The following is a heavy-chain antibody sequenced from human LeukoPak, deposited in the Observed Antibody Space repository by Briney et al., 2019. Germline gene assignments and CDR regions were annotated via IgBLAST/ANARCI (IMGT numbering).Heavy chain of an antibody. CDR2: INPDSGAT. V-gene: IGHV1-2*02. Sequence: ASVKVSCKASGYTFTSYDINWVRQATGQGLEWMGWINPDSGATNYAQKFQGRVTLTRDTSISTAYMELSRLRSDDTAVYYCARDPSGDSSGYPFDYWGQGTLVTVSS. J-gene: IGHJ4*02. D-gene: IGHD3-22*01. CDR3: ARDPSGDSSGYPFDY. CDR1: GYTFTSYD.